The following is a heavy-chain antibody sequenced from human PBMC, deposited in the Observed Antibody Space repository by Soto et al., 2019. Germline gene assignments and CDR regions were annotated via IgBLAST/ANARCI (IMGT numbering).Heavy chain of an antibody. Sequence: QVQLVESGGGVVQPGRSLRLSCAGSAFTFNAYTMHWVRQPPGKGLEWVAVISYDGNSERYTDPVKGRVTVSRDNSKSTLYLQLNSLRSEDTAVYYCARDGYSGRSDGFDVWGQGTMVTVSS. J-gene: IGHJ3*01. V-gene: IGHV3-30-3*01. CDR2: ISYDGNSE. CDR3: ARDGYSGRSDGFDV. D-gene: IGHD5-12*01. CDR1: AFTFNAYT.